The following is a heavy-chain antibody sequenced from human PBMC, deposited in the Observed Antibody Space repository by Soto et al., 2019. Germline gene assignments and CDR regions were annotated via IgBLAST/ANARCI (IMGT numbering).Heavy chain of an antibody. CDR1: GYIFTGYY. Sequence: GSVKVSGKASGYIFTGYYMHWVRQAPGQGLEWMGRINPYSGDTNYAQNFQGRVTMTRDTSISTAYMELSRLTSDDTAVYYCARYNYYDSSGYYYMYFDYWGQGTLVTVSS. D-gene: IGHD3-22*01. V-gene: IGHV1-2*02. J-gene: IGHJ4*02. CDR2: INPYSGDT. CDR3: ARYNYYDSSGYYYMYFDY.